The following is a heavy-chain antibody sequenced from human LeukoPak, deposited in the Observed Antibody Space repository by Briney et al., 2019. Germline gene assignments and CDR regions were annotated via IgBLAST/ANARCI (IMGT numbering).Heavy chain of an antibody. Sequence: ASVKVSCKASGYTFTSYGISWVRQAPGQGLEWMGWISAYNGNTNYAQKLQGRVTMTTDTSTSTAYMELRSLRSDDTAVYYCARLPPYDFWSGPTFDYWGQGTLVTVSS. CDR3: ARLPPYDFWSGPTFDY. D-gene: IGHD3-3*01. V-gene: IGHV1-18*01. CDR1: GYTFTSYG. J-gene: IGHJ4*02. CDR2: ISAYNGNT.